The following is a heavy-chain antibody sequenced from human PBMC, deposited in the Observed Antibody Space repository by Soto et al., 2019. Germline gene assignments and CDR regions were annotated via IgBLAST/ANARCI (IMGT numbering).Heavy chain of an antibody. V-gene: IGHV4-30-4*01. D-gene: IGHD2-15*01. J-gene: IGHJ4*02. CDR1: GGSISSDDYY. Sequence: QVHLQESGPGLVKPSQTLSLTCTVSGGSISSDDYYWSWIRQPPGKGLEWIGYILYTGRTSYNPSLKSRVTISIDTSKNQFSLTLTSLTAADTAVYYCARDRSNAPDFFDYWGQGTLVTVSS. CDR2: ILYTGRT. CDR3: ARDRSNAPDFFDY.